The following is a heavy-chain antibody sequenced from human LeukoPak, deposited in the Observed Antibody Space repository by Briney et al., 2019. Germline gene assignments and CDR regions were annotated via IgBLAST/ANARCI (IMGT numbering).Heavy chain of an antibody. CDR1: GFTFSTYT. V-gene: IGHV3-21*01. CDR3: ARDRTTVTTFDY. Sequence: GRSLRLSCAASGFTFSTYTMNWVRQAPGKGLEWVSSISSSSSYIYYADSVKGRFTISRDNAKNSLYLQMNTLRAEDTAVYYCARDRTTVTTFDYWGQGTLVTVSS. D-gene: IGHD4-17*01. J-gene: IGHJ4*02. CDR2: ISSSSSYI.